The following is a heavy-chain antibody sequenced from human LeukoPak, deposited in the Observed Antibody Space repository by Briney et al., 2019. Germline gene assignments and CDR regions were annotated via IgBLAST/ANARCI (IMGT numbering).Heavy chain of an antibody. CDR3: ARESSGYYYADY. V-gene: IGHV4-38-2*02. CDR2: IYHSGST. Sequence: SETLSLTCALSGYSISSGYYWGWIRQPPGKGLEWIGSIYHSGSTYYNPPLKSRVTISVDTSKNQFSLKLSSVTAADTAVYYCARESSGYYYADYWGQGTLVTVP. D-gene: IGHD3-22*01. CDR1: GYSISSGYY. J-gene: IGHJ4*02.